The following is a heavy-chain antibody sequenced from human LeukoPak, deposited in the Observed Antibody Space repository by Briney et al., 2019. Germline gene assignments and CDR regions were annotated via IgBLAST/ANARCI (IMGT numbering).Heavy chain of an antibody. V-gene: IGHV4-59*01. CDR3: ARVTGYMIEDYFDY. J-gene: IGHJ4*02. CDR1: GGSISSYY. CDR2: IYYSGST. Sequence: SETLSLTCAVSGGSISSYYWSWIRQPPGKGLEWIGYIYYSGSTNYNPSLKSRVTISVDTSKNQFSLKLRSVTAADTAVYYCARVTGYMIEDYFDYWGQGILVTVSS. D-gene: IGHD3-9*01.